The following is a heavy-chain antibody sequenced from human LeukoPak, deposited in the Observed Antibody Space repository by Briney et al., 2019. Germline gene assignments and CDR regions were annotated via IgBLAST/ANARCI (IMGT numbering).Heavy chain of an antibody. CDR3: ARDTTPHSSGWYDY. J-gene: IGHJ4*02. CDR2: INHSGGT. D-gene: IGHD6-19*01. V-gene: IGHV4-34*01. CDR1: GGSFSGYY. Sequence: PSETLSLTCAVYGGSFSGYYWSWIRQPPGKGLEWIGEINHSGGTNYNPSLKSRVTISVDTSKNQFSLKLSSVTAADTAVYFCARDTTPHSSGWYDYWGQGTLVTVSS.